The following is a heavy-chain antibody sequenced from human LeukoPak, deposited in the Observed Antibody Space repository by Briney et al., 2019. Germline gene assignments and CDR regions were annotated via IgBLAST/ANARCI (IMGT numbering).Heavy chain of an antibody. CDR1: GYTFTGYY. CDR2: INPNSGGT. J-gene: IGHJ4*02. CDR3: ARDTDFDWLLYYFDY. V-gene: IGHV1-2*02. Sequence: ASVKVSRKASGYTFTGYYMHWVRQAPGQGLEWMGWINPNSGGTNYAQKFQGRVTMTRDTSISTAYMELSRLRSDDTAVFYCARDTDFDWLLYYFDYWGQGTLVTVSS. D-gene: IGHD3-9*01.